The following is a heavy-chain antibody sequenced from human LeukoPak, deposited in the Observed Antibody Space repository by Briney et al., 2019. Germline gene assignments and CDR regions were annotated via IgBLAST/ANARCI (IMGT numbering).Heavy chain of an antibody. D-gene: IGHD3-3*01. CDR3: ARDSGDFWSGYYIPFDY. Sequence: GASVKVSCKASGYTFTSYDINWVRQATGQGLEWMGWISAYIGNTNYAQKLQGRVTMTTDTSTSTAYMELRSLRSDDTAVYYCARDSGDFWSGYYIPFDYWGQGTLVTVSS. V-gene: IGHV1-18*01. CDR2: ISAYIGNT. CDR1: GYTFTSYD. J-gene: IGHJ4*02.